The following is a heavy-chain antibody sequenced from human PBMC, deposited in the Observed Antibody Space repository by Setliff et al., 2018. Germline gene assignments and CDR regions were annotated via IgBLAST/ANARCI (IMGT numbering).Heavy chain of an antibody. V-gene: IGHV1-2*02. D-gene: IGHD2-15*01. CDR2: IXXXSGVT. J-gene: IGHJ1*01. Sequence: GASVKVSCKASGYTFISYALHWVRQAPGXXXQWMGWIXXXSGVTSYAQSFQGXIAMTRDTAINTVYMELNSLTSDDAAVYFCAREGXXXXAXXYSYF. CDR3: AREGXXXXAXXYSYF. CDR1: GYTFISYA.